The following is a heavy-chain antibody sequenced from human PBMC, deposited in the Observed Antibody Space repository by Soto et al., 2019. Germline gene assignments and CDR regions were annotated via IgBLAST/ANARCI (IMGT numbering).Heavy chain of an antibody. CDR3: AKDLADYSNYVFYYYGMDV. CDR1: GFTFDDYT. V-gene: IGHV3-43*01. CDR2: ISWDGGST. J-gene: IGHJ6*02. Sequence: AGGSLRLSCAASGFTFDDYTMHWVRQAPGKGLEWVSLISWDGGSTYYADSVKGRFTISRDNSKNSLYLQMNSLRTEDTALYYCAKDLADYSNYVFYYYGMDVWGQGTTVTVSS. D-gene: IGHD4-4*01.